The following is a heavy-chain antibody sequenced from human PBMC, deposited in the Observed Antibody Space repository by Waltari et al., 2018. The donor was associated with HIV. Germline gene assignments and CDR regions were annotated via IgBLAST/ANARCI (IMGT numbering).Heavy chain of an antibody. D-gene: IGHD4-17*01. V-gene: IGHV3-15*01. J-gene: IGHJ4*02. CDR3: RTSLDYGDPPVDY. CDR1: GFTFSNAW. CDR2: IKSKSDGGTT. Sequence: EVQLVESGGGLVKPGGSLRLSCAASGFTFSNAWMSWVRQAPGKGLWWVGRIKSKSDGGTTYAAPGKGRFIISRNDSKNMLYLQMKSLKTEDTAVYYCRTSLDYGDPPVDYWGQGTLVTVSS.